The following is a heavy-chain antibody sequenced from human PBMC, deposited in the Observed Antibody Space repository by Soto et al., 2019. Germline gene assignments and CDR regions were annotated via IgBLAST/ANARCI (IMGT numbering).Heavy chain of an antibody. J-gene: IGHJ4*02. V-gene: IGHV3-23*01. D-gene: IGHD6-13*01. Sequence: GGSLRLSCAASGFTFGIYAMSWVRQAPGKGLEWVSSISGSGGSIYYAHSVKGRFTISRDKTKNTLDLQMNSLRAKDTAVYHCARVAPEYSSTPRRFDFWGQGTLVTVSS. CDR2: ISGSGGSI. CDR1: GFTFGIYA. CDR3: ARVAPEYSSTPRRFDF.